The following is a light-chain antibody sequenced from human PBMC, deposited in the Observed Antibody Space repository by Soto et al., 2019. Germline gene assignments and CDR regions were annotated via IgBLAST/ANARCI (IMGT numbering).Light chain of an antibody. Sequence: QSALTQPASVSGSPGQSLTLSCTGTSSDIGGYNYVSWYQQHPGKAPRLIIYDVTHRPSGVSSRFSGSKSGNTASLTIFVLQAEDDADYYCSSYTTRSNRGVFGGGTKLTVL. J-gene: IGLJ3*02. CDR1: SSDIGGYNY. CDR3: SSYTTRSNRGV. CDR2: DVT. V-gene: IGLV2-14*01.